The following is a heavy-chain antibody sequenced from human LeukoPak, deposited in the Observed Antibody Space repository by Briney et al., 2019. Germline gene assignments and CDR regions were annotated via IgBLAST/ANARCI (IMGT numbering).Heavy chain of an antibody. CDR1: GGSISSGDYY. Sequence: SQTLSLTCTVSGGSISSGDYYWSWIRQPPGKGLEWIGYIYYSGSTYYNPSLKSRVTISVDTSKNQFSLKLSSVTAADTAVYYCARHSFSPPENRVFDYWGQGTLVTVSS. J-gene: IGHJ4*02. V-gene: IGHV4-30-4*01. CDR3: ARHSFSPPENRVFDY. D-gene: IGHD1-14*01. CDR2: IYYSGST.